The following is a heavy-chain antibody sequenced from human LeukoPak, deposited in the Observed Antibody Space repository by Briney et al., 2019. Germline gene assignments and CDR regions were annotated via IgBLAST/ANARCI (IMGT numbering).Heavy chain of an antibody. Sequence: ASVKVSCKASGYTFTGYYMHWVRQAPGQGLEWMGWINPNSGGTNYAQKFQGRVTMTRDTSISTAYMELSRLRSDDTAVYYCARNHDYGDYPTTYFDYWGQGTLVTVSS. D-gene: IGHD4-17*01. V-gene: IGHV1-2*02. CDR2: INPNSGGT. CDR1: GYTFTGYY. J-gene: IGHJ4*02. CDR3: ARNHDYGDYPTTYFDY.